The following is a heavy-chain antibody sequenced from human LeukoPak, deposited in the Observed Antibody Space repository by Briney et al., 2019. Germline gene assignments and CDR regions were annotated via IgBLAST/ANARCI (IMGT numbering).Heavy chain of an antibody. CDR2: IRYDGSNK. Sequence: LAGGSLRLSCTASGFTFSCYGMHWVRQAPGKGLDWVAFIRYDGSNKYYADSVKGRFTISRDNSKNTLYLQMNSLRAEDTAVYYCAKPSIAVAGTLYFDFWGQGTLVTVSS. V-gene: IGHV3-30*02. CDR3: AKPSIAVAGTLYFDF. CDR1: GFTFSCYG. J-gene: IGHJ4*02. D-gene: IGHD6-19*01.